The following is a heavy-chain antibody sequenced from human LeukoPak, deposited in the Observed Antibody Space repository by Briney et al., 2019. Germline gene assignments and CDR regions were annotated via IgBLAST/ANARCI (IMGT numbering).Heavy chain of an antibody. V-gene: IGHV3-30*02. D-gene: IGHD5-18*01. CDR3: ASLVDTAMGGRSDY. Sequence: GGSLRLSCAASGFTFSSYGMHWVRQAPGKGLEWVAFIRYDGSNKYYADSVKGRFTISRDNSKNTLYLQMNSLRAEDTAVYYCASLVDTAMGGRSDYWGQGTLVTVSS. CDR2: IRYDGSNK. J-gene: IGHJ4*02. CDR1: GFTFSSYG.